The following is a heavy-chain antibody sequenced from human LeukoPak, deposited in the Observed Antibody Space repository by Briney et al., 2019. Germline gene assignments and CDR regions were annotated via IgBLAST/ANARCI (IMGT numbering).Heavy chain of an antibody. D-gene: IGHD4-11*01. CDR1: GGSISSGGYY. CDR2: IYYSGST. V-gene: IGHV4-31*03. CDR3: ARHVPSTTMFDP. J-gene: IGHJ5*02. Sequence: TSETLSLTCTVYGGSISSGGYYWSWIRQHPGKGLEWIGYIYYSGSTYYNPSLKSRVTISVDTSKNQFSLKLSSVTAADTAVYYCARHVPSTTMFDPWGQGTLVTVSS.